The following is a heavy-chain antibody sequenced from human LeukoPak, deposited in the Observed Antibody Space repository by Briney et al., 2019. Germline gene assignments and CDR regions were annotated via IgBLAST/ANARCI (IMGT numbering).Heavy chain of an antibody. J-gene: IGHJ4*02. CDR3: ARSDTYSSSWPFGY. CDR1: GFTFSSYS. V-gene: IGHV3-21*01. Sequence: GGSLRLSCAASGFTFSSYSMNWVRQAPGKGLEWVSSISSSSSYIYYADSVKGRFTISRDNAKNSLYLKMNSLRAEDTAVYYCARSDTYSSSWPFGYWGQGTLVTVSS. D-gene: IGHD6-13*01. CDR2: ISSSSSYI.